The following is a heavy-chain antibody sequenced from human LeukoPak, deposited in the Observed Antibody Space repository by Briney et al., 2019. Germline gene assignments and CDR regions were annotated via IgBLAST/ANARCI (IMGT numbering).Heavy chain of an antibody. CDR1: GYTFTGYY. CDR2: INPNSGGA. V-gene: IGHV1-2*02. J-gene: IGHJ5*02. CDR3: AKGRVVAGSKSLTYHWLDP. Sequence: GASVKVSCKASGYTFTGYYIHWVRQAPGQGLEWVGWINPNSGGAKYAQKFQDGVTMTRDTSISTACMGLSRLRSDDTAVYYCAKGRVVAGSKSLTYHWLDPWGQGTPVTVSS. D-gene: IGHD6-19*01.